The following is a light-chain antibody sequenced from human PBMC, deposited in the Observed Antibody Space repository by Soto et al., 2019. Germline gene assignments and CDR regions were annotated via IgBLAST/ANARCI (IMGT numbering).Light chain of an antibody. V-gene: IGKV3-15*01. CDR1: QSVGNN. CDR3: QQYGSSPLT. Sequence: EIVMTQSPATLSVSPGERTTLSCRASQSVGNNLAWYQQKPGQAPRLLIYGAYTRATGIPARFSGSGSGTDFTLTISSLQSEDFAVYYCQQYGSSPLTFGGGTKV. CDR2: GAY. J-gene: IGKJ4*01.